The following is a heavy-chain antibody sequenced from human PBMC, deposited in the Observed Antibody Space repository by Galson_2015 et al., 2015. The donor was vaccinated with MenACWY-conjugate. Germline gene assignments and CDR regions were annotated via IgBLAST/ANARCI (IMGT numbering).Heavy chain of an antibody. D-gene: IGHD2-21*02. CDR3: AGGLGSDCYCFHH. CDR2: IYHAGST. CDR1: GDPIRTNVW. J-gene: IGHJ1*01. V-gene: IGHV4-4*02. Sequence: LSLTCAISGDPIRTNVWWNWVRQPPGKGLEWIGEIYHAGSTNYNPSLKSRATISVDKSKNQFSRDLSSVTAADTAVYYCAGGLGSDCYCFHHWGRGTLFTVSS.